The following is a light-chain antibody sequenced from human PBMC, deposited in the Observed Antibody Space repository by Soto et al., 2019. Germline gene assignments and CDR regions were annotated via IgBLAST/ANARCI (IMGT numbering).Light chain of an antibody. Sequence: QSVLTQPASVSRSPGQSITISCTGTSSDVGGYDYVSWYQQHPGKAPKLMIYDVTNRPSGVSNRFSGSKSGNTASLTISGLQAEDEADYYCISXASINTYVFGTGTRSPS. CDR3: ISXASINTYV. CDR2: DVT. J-gene: IGLJ1*01. V-gene: IGLV2-14*01. CDR1: SSDVGGYDY.